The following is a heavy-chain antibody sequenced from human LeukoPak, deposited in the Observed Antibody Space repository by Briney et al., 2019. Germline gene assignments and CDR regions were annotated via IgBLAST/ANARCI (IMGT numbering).Heavy chain of an antibody. J-gene: IGHJ4*02. V-gene: IGHV3-23*01. CDR3: AKGPLGTCSGSTCYPFDY. CDR1: GFSFSSYA. CDR2: ITGDGTAT. D-gene: IGHD3-22*01. Sequence: PGESLRLSCAASGFSFSSYAMTWVRQAPGKGLECVSVITGDGTATAYADSVKGRFTIARDNSKSTLYLQMNSLRAEDTAVYSCAKGPLGTCSGSTCYPFDYWGQGTLVTVSS.